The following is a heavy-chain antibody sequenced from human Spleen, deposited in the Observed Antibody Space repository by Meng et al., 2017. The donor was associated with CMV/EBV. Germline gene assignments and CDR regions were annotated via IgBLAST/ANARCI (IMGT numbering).Heavy chain of an antibody. Sequence: YLFTRYDITWVRQATGQGLEWMGWMNPNSGQTGYAKKFQGRVSFTRNTSMRTAYMELSSLRSEDTAVYFCARTQSYYGSGTYNWFDPWGQGTLVTVSS. D-gene: IGHD3-10*01. CDR3: ARTQSYYGSGTYNWFDP. V-gene: IGHV1-8*01. CDR1: YLFTRYD. J-gene: IGHJ5*02. CDR2: MNPNSGQT.